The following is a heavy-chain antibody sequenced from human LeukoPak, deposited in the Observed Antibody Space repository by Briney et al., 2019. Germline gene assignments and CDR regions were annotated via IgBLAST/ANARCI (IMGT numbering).Heavy chain of an antibody. CDR1: GGSFSGYY. V-gene: IGHV4-34*01. CDR2: INHSGST. Sequence: SETLSLTCAVYGGSFSGYYWSWIRQPPGKGLEWIGEINHSGSTNYNPSLKSRVTISVDTSKNQFSLKLSSVTAADTAVYYCARHNYDSSGYQYYFDYWGQGTLVTVSS. D-gene: IGHD3-22*01. CDR3: ARHNYDSSGYQYYFDY. J-gene: IGHJ4*02.